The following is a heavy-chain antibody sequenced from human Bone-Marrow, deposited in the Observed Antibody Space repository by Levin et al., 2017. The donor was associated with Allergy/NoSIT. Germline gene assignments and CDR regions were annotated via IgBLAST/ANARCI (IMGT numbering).Heavy chain of an antibody. CDR1: GGSIIAYY. J-gene: IGHJ4*02. Sequence: SQTLSLTCTVSGGSIIAYYWSWVRQPAGKGLEWLGRIYTSGDTKYNPSLKSRVTMSVDASKHQVFLKVTSVTAADTALYYCARERGRGGYSYGYSFDYWGQGTLVTVSS. D-gene: IGHD5-18*01. CDR2: IYTSGDT. CDR3: ARERGRGGYSYGYSFDY. V-gene: IGHV4-4*07.